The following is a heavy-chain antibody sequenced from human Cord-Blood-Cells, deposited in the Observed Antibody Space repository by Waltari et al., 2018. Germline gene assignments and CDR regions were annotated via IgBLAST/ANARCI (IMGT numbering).Heavy chain of an antibody. CDR2: TYYRSKWYN. CDR1: GDSVSSTSAS. CDR3: AREGANSDWYFDL. Sequence: QVQLQQSGPGLVKPSQTLSLTCAISGDSVSSTSASWNWLRPSPSRGLEWLGRTYYRSKWYNDYAVSVKSRITINPDTSKNQFSLQLNSVTPEDTAVYYCAREGANSDWYFDLWGRGTLVTVSS. J-gene: IGHJ2*01. D-gene: IGHD7-27*01. V-gene: IGHV6-1*01.